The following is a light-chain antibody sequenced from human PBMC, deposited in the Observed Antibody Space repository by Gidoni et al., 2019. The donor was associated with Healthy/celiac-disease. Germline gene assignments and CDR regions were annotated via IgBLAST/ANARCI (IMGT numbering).Light chain of an antibody. V-gene: IGKV1-39*01. CDR3: QQSYSTLLLT. Sequence: DIQMTQSPSSLSASVGDRVTITCRASQSISSYLNWYQQKPGKAPKLLIYAASSLQSGVPSRFSGSGSGTDFTLTISSLQPEDFAAYYCQQSYSTLLLTFGGETKVEIK. CDR2: AAS. J-gene: IGKJ4*01. CDR1: QSISSY.